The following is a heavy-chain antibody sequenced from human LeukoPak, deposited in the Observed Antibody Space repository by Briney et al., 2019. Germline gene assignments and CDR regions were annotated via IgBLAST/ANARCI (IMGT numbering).Heavy chain of an antibody. J-gene: IGHJ3*02. CDR3: AASQSYCGGDCYFGDAFDI. CDR1: GYTFTSYD. V-gene: IGHV1-2*02. CDR2: INPKSGGT. D-gene: IGHD2-21*01. Sequence: ASVKVSCKASGYTFTSYDINWVRQATGQGLEWMRWINPKSGGTNSAQNFQGRVTMTRDTSISTVYMELSRLRSDDTAVYYCAASQSYCGGDCYFGDAFDIWGQGTMVTVSS.